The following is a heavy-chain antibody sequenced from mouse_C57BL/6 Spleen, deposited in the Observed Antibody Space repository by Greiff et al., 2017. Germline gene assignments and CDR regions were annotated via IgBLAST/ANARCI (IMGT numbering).Heavy chain of an antibody. J-gene: IGHJ4*01. CDR2: INPGSGGT. CDR3: AGSGGYAMDY. Sequence: QVQLQQSGAELVRPGTSVKVSCKASGYAFTNYLIEWVKRRPGQGLEWIGVINPGSGGTNYNEKFKGKATLTADKSSSTAYMQLSGLTSEDSAVYFCAGSGGYAMDYWGQGASVTVSS. D-gene: IGHD4-1*01. V-gene: IGHV1-54*01. CDR1: GYAFTNYL.